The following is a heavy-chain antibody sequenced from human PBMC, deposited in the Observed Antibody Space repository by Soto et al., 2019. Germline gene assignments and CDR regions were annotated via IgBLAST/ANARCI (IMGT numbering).Heavy chain of an antibody. Sequence: EVQMVESGGGLVQPGGSLRLSCEVSGLTFSKFEMTWVRQAPGQGLEWVSSISSDGATIYYADSVKGRFTISRDNDKILLYLQMNSLKGEDTATYYCVRVGIVARPYWGQGTPVTVSS. V-gene: IGHV3-48*03. D-gene: IGHD2-21*01. CDR2: ISSDGATI. J-gene: IGHJ4*02. CDR1: GLTFSKFE. CDR3: VRVGIVARPY.